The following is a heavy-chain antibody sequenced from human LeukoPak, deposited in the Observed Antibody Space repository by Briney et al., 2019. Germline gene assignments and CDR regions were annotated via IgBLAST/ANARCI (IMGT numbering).Heavy chain of an antibody. J-gene: IGHJ4*02. CDR3: ASQLGGTTFH. CDR1: GVSINTYF. V-gene: IGHV4-59*01. Sequence: SETLSLTCTVSGVSINTYFWSWIRQPPGKGLEWIGYVYYNGITNYNPSLKSRVSISLDTSKNQFPLRLNSVTAAETAVYYCASQLGGTTFHWGQGTLVAVSS. CDR2: VYYNGIT. D-gene: IGHD1/OR15-1a*01.